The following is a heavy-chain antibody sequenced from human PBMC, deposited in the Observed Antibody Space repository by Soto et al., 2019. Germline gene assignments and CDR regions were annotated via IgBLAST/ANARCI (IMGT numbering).Heavy chain of an antibody. D-gene: IGHD2-8*01. J-gene: IGHJ4*02. CDR3: ARDRCPNSVCYAPSDY. V-gene: IGHV3-64*01. CDR1: GFTFNTYA. CDR2: ISPNGAST. Sequence: EVQLVESGGGLVQPGGSLRLSCAASGFTFNTYAMHWVRQAPGKGLEFVSAISPNGASTYYANTVKGRFTISRDNSTNTLYLQMGSLTTDDVAVYYCARDRCPNSVCYAPSDYWGQGTLVTVSS.